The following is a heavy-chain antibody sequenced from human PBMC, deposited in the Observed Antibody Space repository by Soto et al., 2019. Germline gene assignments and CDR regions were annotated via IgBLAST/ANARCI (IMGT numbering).Heavy chain of an antibody. J-gene: IGHJ3*02. Sequence: SETLSLTCTVSGGSISSEGYYWSWIRQHPGKGLEWIGYIYYSGSTYYNPSLKSRVTISVDTSKNQFSLKLSSVTAADTAVYYCARDSDTAMVTGAFDIWGQGTMVTVSS. V-gene: IGHV4-31*03. CDR2: IYYSGST. CDR3: ARDSDTAMVTGAFDI. CDR1: GGSISSEGYY. D-gene: IGHD5-18*01.